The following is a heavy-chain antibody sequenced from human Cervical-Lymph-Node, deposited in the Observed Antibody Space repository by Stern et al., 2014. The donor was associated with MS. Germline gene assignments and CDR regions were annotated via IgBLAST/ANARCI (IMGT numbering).Heavy chain of an antibody. D-gene: IGHD2-15*01. J-gene: IGHJ4*02. CDR1: GFTSNTYS. CDR2: ISSSSSTI. CDR3: ARDSGSGMLYYFDF. Sequence: EDQLVESGGGLVPPGGSLRLSCAVSGFTSNTYSLNWVRQAPGKGLEWVSYISSSSSTIHYADSVKGRFTISRDNAKNSLYLQMNSLRAEDTAVYYCARDSGSGMLYYFDFWGQGSLVAVSS. V-gene: IGHV3-48*01.